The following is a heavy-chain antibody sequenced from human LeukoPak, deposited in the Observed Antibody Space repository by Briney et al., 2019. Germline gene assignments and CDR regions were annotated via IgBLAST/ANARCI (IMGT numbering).Heavy chain of an antibody. D-gene: IGHD2-15*01. CDR2: INHSGST. CDR3: ARGEVVAENWFDP. V-gene: IGHV4-34*01. CDR1: GGSFSGYY. Sequence: SETLSLTCAVYGGSFSGYYWSWIRQPPGKGLEGIGEINHSGSTNYNPSLKSRVTISVDTSKNQFSLKLSSVAAADTAVYYCARGEVVAENWFDPWGQGTLVTVSS. J-gene: IGHJ5*02.